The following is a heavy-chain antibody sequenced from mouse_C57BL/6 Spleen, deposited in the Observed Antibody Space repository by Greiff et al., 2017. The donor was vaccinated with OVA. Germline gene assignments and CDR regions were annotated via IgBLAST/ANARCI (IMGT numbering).Heavy chain of an antibody. D-gene: IGHD4-1*01. J-gene: IGHJ3*01. Sequence: DVQLQESGPELVKPGASVKMSCKASGYTFTDYNMHWVKQSHGKSLEWIGYINPNNGGTSYNQKFKGKATLTVNKSSSTAYMELRSLTSEDSAVYYCARWELGRFAYWGQGTLVTVSA. CDR3: ARWELGRFAY. V-gene: IGHV1-22*01. CDR1: GYTFTDYN. CDR2: INPNNGGT.